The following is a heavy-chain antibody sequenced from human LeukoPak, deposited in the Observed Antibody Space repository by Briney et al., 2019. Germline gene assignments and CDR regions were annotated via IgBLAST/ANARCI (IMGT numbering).Heavy chain of an antibody. V-gene: IGHV1-2*02. D-gene: IGHD5-24*01. Sequence: GASVRVSCKASGYTFTGYYMHWVRQAPGRGLEWMGWINPNSGGTNYAQKFQGRVTMTRDTSISTAYMELSRLRSDDTAVYYCARDEDGRDGYNRGTIDYWGQGTLVTVSS. J-gene: IGHJ4*02. CDR3: ARDEDGRDGYNRGTIDY. CDR1: GYTFTGYY. CDR2: INPNSGGT.